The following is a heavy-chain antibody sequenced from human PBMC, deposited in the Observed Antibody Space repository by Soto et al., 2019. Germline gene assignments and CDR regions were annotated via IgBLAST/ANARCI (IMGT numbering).Heavy chain of an antibody. CDR2: ISSSSSYI. D-gene: IGHD2-2*01. J-gene: IGHJ4*02. Sequence: GGSLRLSCAASGFTFSSYSMNWVRQAPGKGLEWVSSISSSSSYIYYADSVKGRFTISRDNAKNSLYLQMNSLRAEDTAVYYCARDLSRSRSRTAFDYWGQGTLVTVSS. CDR1: GFTFSSYS. CDR3: ARDLSRSRSRTAFDY. V-gene: IGHV3-21*01.